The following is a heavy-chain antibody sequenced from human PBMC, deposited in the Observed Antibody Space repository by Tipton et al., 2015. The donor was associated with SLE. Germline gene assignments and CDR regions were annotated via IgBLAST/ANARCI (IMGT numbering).Heavy chain of an antibody. CDR1: GASLSNTNFY. CDR2: LSNSGYT. V-gene: IGHV4-39*01. D-gene: IGHD4-11*01. CDR3: ARQYSNYDYYYGMDV. Sequence: TLSLTCTVSGASLSNTNFYWGWIRRPPGKGLEWIGTLSNSGYTYYNPSLRSRITISVDTSKNQFSLKLSSVTAADTAVYYCARQYSNYDYYYGMDVWGQGTTVTVSS. J-gene: IGHJ6*02.